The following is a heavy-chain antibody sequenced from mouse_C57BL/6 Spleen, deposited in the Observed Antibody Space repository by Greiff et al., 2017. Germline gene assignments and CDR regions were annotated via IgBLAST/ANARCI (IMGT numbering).Heavy chain of an antibody. Sequence: VQLQQSGAELVRPGASVKLSCTASGFNIKDDYMHWVKQRPEQGLEWIGWIDPENGDTEYASKFQGKATITADTSSNTADLQLSSLTSEDTAVYYCTTLTGNYRGQGTTLTVSS. J-gene: IGHJ2*01. D-gene: IGHD4-1*01. CDR3: TTLTGNY. CDR1: GFNIKDDY. V-gene: IGHV14-4*01. CDR2: IDPENGDT.